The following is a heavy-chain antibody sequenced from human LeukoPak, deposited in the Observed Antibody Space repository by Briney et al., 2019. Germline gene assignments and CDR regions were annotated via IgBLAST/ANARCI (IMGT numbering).Heavy chain of an antibody. V-gene: IGHV3-53*01. CDR3: ARDRQWLGEYYFDY. Sequence: GGSLRLSCAASGFTVSSNYMSWVRQAPGKGLEWVSVIYSGGSTYYADSVKGRFTISRDNSKNTLYLQMNSLRAEDTAVCYCARDRQWLGEYYFDYWGQGTLVTVSS. CDR1: GFTVSSNY. CDR2: IYSGGST. D-gene: IGHD6-19*01. J-gene: IGHJ4*02.